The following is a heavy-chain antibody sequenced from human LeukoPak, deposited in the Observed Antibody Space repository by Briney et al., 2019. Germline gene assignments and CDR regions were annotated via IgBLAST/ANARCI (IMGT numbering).Heavy chain of an antibody. CDR2: ISYDGSNK. D-gene: IGHD3-22*01. CDR1: GFTFSSYA. V-gene: IGHV3-30-3*01. Sequence: GGSLRLSCAASGFTFSSYAMHWVRQAPGKGLEWVAVISYDGSNKYYADSVEGRFTISRDNSKNTLYLQMNSLRAEDTAVYYCARDPTYYDSSGYYHYWGQGTLVTVSS. CDR3: ARDPTYYDSSGYYHY. J-gene: IGHJ4*02.